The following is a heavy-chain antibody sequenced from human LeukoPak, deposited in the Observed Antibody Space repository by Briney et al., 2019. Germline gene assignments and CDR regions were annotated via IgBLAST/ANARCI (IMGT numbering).Heavy chain of an antibody. D-gene: IGHD5-24*01. Sequence: GGSLRLSCAASRFTFSDYYMSWIRQAPGKGLEWGSYISRNGDTIFYADSVKGRFTISRDNGKSSLYLQMKRLRAEDTAVYYCATGYINFDYWGQGPLVTVSS. CDR2: ISRNGDTI. CDR1: RFTFSDYY. J-gene: IGHJ4*02. CDR3: ATGYINFDY. V-gene: IGHV3-11*01.